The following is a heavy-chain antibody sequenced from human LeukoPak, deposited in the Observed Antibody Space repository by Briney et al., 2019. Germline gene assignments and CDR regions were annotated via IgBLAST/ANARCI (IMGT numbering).Heavy chain of an antibody. Sequence: ASVKVSCKASGYTFTSYGISWVRQAPGQGLEWMGWISAYNGNTNYAQKLQGRVTMTTDTSTSTAYMELRSLRSDDTAVYYCARDRGNCSSTSCDYYYYGMGVWDQGTTVIVS. CDR3: ARDRGNCSSTSCDYYYYGMGV. D-gene: IGHD2-2*01. CDR1: GYTFTSYG. V-gene: IGHV1-18*01. CDR2: ISAYNGNT. J-gene: IGHJ6*02.